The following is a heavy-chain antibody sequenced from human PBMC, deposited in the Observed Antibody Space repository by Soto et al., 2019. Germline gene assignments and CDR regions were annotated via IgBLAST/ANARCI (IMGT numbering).Heavy chain of an antibody. Sequence: QVQRVQSGTEVKKPGASVKVSWKASGYSMTTYGDSWVRQAPGQGLEWVGWISAYNDHTNYAQKFQGRVTMTTDTSTSTAYMELRSLRSDDTAVYYCARGTYFDYWGQGTLVTVSS. CDR1: GYSMTTYG. D-gene: IGHD1-1*01. J-gene: IGHJ4*02. CDR3: ARGTYFDY. V-gene: IGHV1-18*01. CDR2: ISAYNDHT.